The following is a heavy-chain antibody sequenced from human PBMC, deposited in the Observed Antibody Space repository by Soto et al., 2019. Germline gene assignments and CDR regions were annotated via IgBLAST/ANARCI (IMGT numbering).Heavy chain of an antibody. CDR2: ISPMFGAA. V-gene: IGHV1-69*19. D-gene: IGHD3-10*01. CDR1: GGTFNTYA. Sequence: QVHLVQSGAEMKKPGSSVKVSCQSSGGTFNTYAMNWVRQAPGQGPEWMGDISPMFGAANYAPKFQGRVTITADESTGTSYMQLISLTSEDTALYFCAREVQVHTPAFVYWGQGTLVTVSS. J-gene: IGHJ4*02. CDR3: AREVQVHTPAFVY.